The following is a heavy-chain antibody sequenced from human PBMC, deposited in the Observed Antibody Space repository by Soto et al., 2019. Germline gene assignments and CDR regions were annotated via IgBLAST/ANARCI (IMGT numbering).Heavy chain of an antibody. CDR2: ISGDGLST. V-gene: IGHV3-23*01. CDR1: GSTFTDFT. Sequence: GGSLRLSCAGSGSTFTDFTMTWVRQAPGKGLEWVSAISGDGLSTYYAGSVKGRFTISRDNSKTTLYLQMNSLRADDTAVYYCARRPDAFDIWGRGTMVTVSS. CDR3: ARRPDAFDI. J-gene: IGHJ3*02.